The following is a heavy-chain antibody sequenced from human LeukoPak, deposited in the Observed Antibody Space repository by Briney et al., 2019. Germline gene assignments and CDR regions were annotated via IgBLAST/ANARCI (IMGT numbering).Heavy chain of an antibody. CDR1: GGSISSYY. CDR3: ARGPRDGYNKGDAFDI. CDR2: IYSSGST. V-gene: IGHV4-4*07. Sequence: SETLSLTCTVSGGSISSYYWSWIRQSAGEGLEWIGRIYSSGSTRYNPSLQSRVTMSVDTSKNQLSLKLSAVTAADTAVYYCARGPRDGYNKGDAFDIWGQGTMVTVSS. D-gene: IGHD5-24*01. J-gene: IGHJ3*02.